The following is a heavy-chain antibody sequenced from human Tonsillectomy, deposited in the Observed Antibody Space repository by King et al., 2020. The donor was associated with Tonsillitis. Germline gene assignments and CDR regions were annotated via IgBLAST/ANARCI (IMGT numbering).Heavy chain of an antibody. Sequence: AQLVQSGAEVKKPGASVKVSCKVSGYTLSELSMHWVRQAPGKGLEWMGGFDPEDGETIYTQRFQGRVTMTEDTSTDTAYMELSSLRSDDTAFYYCATVWRCGEALLKYWGQGTLVTVSS. CDR1: GYTLSELS. CDR3: ATVWRCGEALLKY. V-gene: IGHV1-24*01. J-gene: IGHJ4*02. D-gene: IGHD3-10*01. CDR2: FDPEDGET.